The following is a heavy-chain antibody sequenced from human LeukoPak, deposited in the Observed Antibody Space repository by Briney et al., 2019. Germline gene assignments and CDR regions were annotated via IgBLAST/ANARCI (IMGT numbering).Heavy chain of an antibody. D-gene: IGHD5-18*01. V-gene: IGHV1-69*05. CDR3: ATAKRGYSYGAYYYYMDV. J-gene: IGHJ6*03. Sequence: SVKVSCKASGGTFSSYAISWVRQAPGQGLEWMGGIIPIFGTANYAQKFQGRVTITTDESTSTAYIELSSLRSEDTAVDYCATAKRGYSYGAYYYYMDVWGKGTTVTVSS. CDR2: IIPIFGTA. CDR1: GGTFSSYA.